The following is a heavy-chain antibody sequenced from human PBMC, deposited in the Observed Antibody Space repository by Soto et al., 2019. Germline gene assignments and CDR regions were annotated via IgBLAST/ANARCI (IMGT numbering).Heavy chain of an antibody. J-gene: IGHJ5*01. CDR3: ARLIGDSWLDS. CDR2: TYYRSKWYT. CDR1: GDSVSSNSAT. V-gene: IGHV6-1*01. Sequence: QVQLQQSGPRLVKPSQTLSLTCAISGDSVSSNSATWDWIRQSPSRGLEWLGRTYYRSKWYTAYSVSVKGLITIPPDTSNNHLPLQLDSVTPDDTAVYYCARLIGDSWLDSWGQGTLVTVSS. D-gene: IGHD2-8*01.